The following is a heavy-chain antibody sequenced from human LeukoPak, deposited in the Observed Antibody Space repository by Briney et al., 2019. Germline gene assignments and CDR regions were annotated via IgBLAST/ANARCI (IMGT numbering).Heavy chain of an antibody. CDR1: GCSINSYY. D-gene: IGHD6-6*01. Sequence: WETLSLTCTVSGCSINSYYWNWIRQPPGKGLEWIGDIYYSGSTNYNPSLKSRVTISVDASKNQFSLKVSSVTAADTAVYYCARGGSSSYRLSYFDYWGQGTLVTVSS. J-gene: IGHJ4*02. CDR3: ARGGSSSYRLSYFDY. V-gene: IGHV4-59*01. CDR2: IYYSGST.